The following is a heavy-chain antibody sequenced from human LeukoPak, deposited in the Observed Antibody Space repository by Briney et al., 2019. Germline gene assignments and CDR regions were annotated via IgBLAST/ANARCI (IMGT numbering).Heavy chain of an antibody. Sequence: GASVKVSCKASGYTFTDYYVHWVRQAPGQGLEWMGIINPSGGTNYAQKFQGRVTMTRDTSTSTVYMELSSLRSEDTAVYYCARGTPGYSSVWGQGTLVTVSS. CDR1: GYTFTDYY. J-gene: IGHJ4*02. CDR2: INPSGGT. CDR3: ARGTPGYSSV. D-gene: IGHD6-19*01. V-gene: IGHV1-46*01.